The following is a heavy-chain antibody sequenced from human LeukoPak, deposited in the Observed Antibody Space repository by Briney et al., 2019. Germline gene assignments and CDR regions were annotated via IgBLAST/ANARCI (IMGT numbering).Heavy chain of an antibody. V-gene: IGHV1-24*01. CDR2: SDPEDGET. Sequence: GASVKVSCKVSGYTLTELSMHWVRQAPGKGLEWMGGSDPEDGETIYAQKFQGRVTMTEDTSTDTAYMELSSLRSEDTAVYYCATGPPMVRGVPFAFDIWGQGTMVTVSS. CDR3: ATGPPMVRGVPFAFDI. D-gene: IGHD3-10*01. CDR1: GYTLTELS. J-gene: IGHJ3*02.